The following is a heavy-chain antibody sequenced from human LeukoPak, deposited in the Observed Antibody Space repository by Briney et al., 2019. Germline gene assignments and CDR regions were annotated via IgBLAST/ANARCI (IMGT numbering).Heavy chain of an antibody. J-gene: IGHJ4*02. V-gene: IGHV3-74*01. CDR1: GFTFSTYW. CDR2: INSDGSST. D-gene: IGHD3-22*01. CDR3: VRDISGYYFDY. Sequence: PGGSLRLSCAASGFTFSTYWMHWVRQAPGKGLVWVSRINSDGSSTRYADSVKGRFTISRDNAKNSLYLQMNSLRAEDTALYYCVRDISGYYFDYWGQGTLVTVSS.